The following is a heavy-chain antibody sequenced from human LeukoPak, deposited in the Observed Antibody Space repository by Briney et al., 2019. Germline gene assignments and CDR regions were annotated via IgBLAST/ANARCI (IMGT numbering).Heavy chain of an antibody. CDR1: GGTFSSYA. CDR2: IIPIFGTA. D-gene: IGHD3-3*01. Sequence: SVKVSCKASGGTFSSYAISWVRQAPGQGLEWTGGIIPIFGTANYAQKFQGRVTITTDESTNTAYMELSSLRSEDTAVYYCARGVLRFLEWSSPSRTSWFDPWGQGTLVTVSS. V-gene: IGHV1-69*05. J-gene: IGHJ5*02. CDR3: ARGVLRFLEWSSPSRTSWFDP.